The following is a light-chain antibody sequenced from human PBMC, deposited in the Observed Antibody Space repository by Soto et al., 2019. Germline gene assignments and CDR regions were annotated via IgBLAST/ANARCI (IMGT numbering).Light chain of an antibody. CDR2: EVR. V-gene: IGLV2-14*01. CDR1: SSDVGGYNY. Sequence: QSALTQPASVSGSPGQSITISCTGTSSDVGGYNYVSWYQQYPGKAPKLMIYEVRHRPSGVSNRFSGSKSVNTASLTISGLQAEDEADYYCSSYSTSSTLVFGGGTKVTVL. CDR3: SSYSTSSTLV. J-gene: IGLJ3*02.